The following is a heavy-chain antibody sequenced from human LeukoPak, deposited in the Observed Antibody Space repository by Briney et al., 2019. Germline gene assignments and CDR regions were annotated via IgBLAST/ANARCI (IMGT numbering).Heavy chain of an antibody. V-gene: IGHV3-23*01. CDR3: AKDGGRRDGYNYVDASDI. J-gene: IGHJ3*02. D-gene: IGHD5-24*01. CDR1: GFTFSTYS. Sequence: PGGSLRLSCAASGFTFSTYSMSWVRQAPGKGLEWVSSISGSGFGTYYGDSVKGRFTVSRDNSENTLYLQMDSLRDEDTAVYYCAKDGGRRDGYNYVDASDIWGQGTMVTVSS. CDR2: ISGSGFGT.